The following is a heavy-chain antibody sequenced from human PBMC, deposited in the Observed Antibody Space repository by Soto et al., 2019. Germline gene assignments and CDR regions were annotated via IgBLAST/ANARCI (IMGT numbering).Heavy chain of an antibody. D-gene: IGHD6-19*01. J-gene: IGHJ4*02. CDR2: IRAYNGYT. CDR3: ARASDGYRSGWYVGYFDY. CDR1: GYTFTSYG. V-gene: IGHV1-18*04. Sequence: QVQLVQSGAEVKKPGASVKVSCKASGYTFTSYGISWVRQAPGQGLEWMGWIRAYNGYTNYAQKFQGRVNITTDTYTSKAYMELRSLISDDTAVYYCARASDGYRSGWYVGYFDYWGQGTLVNVSS.